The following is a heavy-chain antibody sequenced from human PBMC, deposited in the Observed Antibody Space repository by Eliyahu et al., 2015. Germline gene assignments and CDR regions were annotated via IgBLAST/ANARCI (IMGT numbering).Heavy chain of an antibody. V-gene: IGHV3-30*18. D-gene: IGHD2-21*02. CDR1: GFTFNSYG. CDR3: AKXKSGGGDSPDS. J-gene: IGHJ4*02. Sequence: QVQLVESGGSVVQPGXSLRLSXXXSGFTFNSYGMHWVRQAXGKGLGWVATISFDADNKYYADSVKGRFTISRDSSKNTLFLQMNSLRAEDTAIYYCAKXKSGGGDSPDSWGQGTLVIVSS. CDR2: ISFDADNK.